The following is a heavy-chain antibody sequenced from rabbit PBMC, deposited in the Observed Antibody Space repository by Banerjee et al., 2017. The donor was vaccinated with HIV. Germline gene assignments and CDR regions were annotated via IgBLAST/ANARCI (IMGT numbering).Heavy chain of an antibody. J-gene: IGHJ4*01. Sequence: QEQLVESGGGLVQPEGSLTLTCKASGVSFSDKDVMCWVRQAPGKGLEWITCINIATGKSDYASWVSGRFIMSRTSTTTVTLQMTSLTAADTATYFCARDLVTAIGWNFALWGPGTLVTVS. V-gene: IGHV1S45*01. CDR2: INIATGKS. CDR1: GVSFSDKDV. CDR3: ARDLVTAIGWNFAL. D-gene: IGHD7-1*01.